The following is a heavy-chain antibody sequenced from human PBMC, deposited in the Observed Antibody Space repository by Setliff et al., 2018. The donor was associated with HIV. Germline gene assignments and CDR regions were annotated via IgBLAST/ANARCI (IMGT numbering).Heavy chain of an antibody. CDR2: ISPSGGST. J-gene: IGHJ4*02. CDR3: ATARIPTGGVSTSLDY. D-gene: IGHD3-3*01. V-gene: IGHV3-23*01. Sequence: GGSLRLSCAASGFTFSSYAMSWVRQAPGKGLEWVSAISPSGGSTYYADSVRGRFTISRDNSKNTLYLQMNSLRAEDTALYYCATARIPTGGVSTSLDYWGQGTLVTVSS. CDR1: GFTFSSYA.